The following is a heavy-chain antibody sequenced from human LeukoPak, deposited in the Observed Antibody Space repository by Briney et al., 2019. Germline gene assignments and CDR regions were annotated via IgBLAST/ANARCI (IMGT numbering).Heavy chain of an antibody. CDR1: GFTFSSYW. J-gene: IGHJ4*02. V-gene: IGHV3-7*01. CDR3: ARVLSSGLDY. CDR2: IKQDGSET. D-gene: IGHD3-22*01. Sequence: GGSLRLSCEASGFTFSSYWMTWVRQAPGKGLEWVGNIKQDGSETYYVDSLKGRFTISRDNARNSLYLQMSSVRAEDTAVYYCARVLSSGLDYWGQGTLVTVSS.